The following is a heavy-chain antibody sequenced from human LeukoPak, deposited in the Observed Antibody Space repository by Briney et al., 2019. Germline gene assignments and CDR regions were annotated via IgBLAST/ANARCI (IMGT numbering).Heavy chain of an antibody. Sequence: SETLTLTCSVSGYSISSGNYWGWIRQPPGKGLEWIGSIYHSGSTYYSLSLKSRVTISVDTSKNQFSLKMSSVTAADTAVYYCAREGQVVGATMSDYWGQGTLVTVSS. CDR2: IYHSGST. D-gene: IGHD1-26*01. CDR3: AREGQVVGATMSDY. V-gene: IGHV4-38-2*02. CDR1: GYSISSGNY. J-gene: IGHJ4*02.